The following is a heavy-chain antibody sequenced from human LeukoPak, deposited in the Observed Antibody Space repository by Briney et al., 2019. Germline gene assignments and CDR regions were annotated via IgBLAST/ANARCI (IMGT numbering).Heavy chain of an antibody. Sequence: GGSLRLSCAASGFTVSSNYMSWVRQAPGKGLEWVGRIKSKTDGGTTDYAAPVKGRFTISRDDSKNTLYLQMNSLKTEDTAVYYCTRGVVPAAKSDYWGQGTLVTVSS. CDR2: IKSKTDGGTT. J-gene: IGHJ4*02. V-gene: IGHV3-15*01. D-gene: IGHD2-2*01. CDR1: GFTVSSNY. CDR3: TRGVVPAAKSDY.